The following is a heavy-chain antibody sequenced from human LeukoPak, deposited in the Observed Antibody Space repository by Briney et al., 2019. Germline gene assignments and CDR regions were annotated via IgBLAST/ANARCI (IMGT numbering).Heavy chain of an antibody. D-gene: IGHD6-19*01. Sequence: ASVKVSCKASGGTFSSYAISWVRQAPGQGLEWMGGIIPIFGTANYAQKFQGSVTITADESTSTAYMELSSLRSEDTAVYYCARAGSSGWWGYYYGMDVWGQGTTVTVSS. CDR3: ARAGSSGWWGYYYGMDV. CDR2: IIPIFGTA. J-gene: IGHJ6*02. CDR1: GGTFSSYA. V-gene: IGHV1-69*01.